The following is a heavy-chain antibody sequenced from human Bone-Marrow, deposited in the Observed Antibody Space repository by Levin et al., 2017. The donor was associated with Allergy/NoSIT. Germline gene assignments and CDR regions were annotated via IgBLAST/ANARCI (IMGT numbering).Heavy chain of an antibody. CDR1: GGSFSGYY. D-gene: IGHD2-8*01. CDR2: INHSGST. Sequence: GSLRLSCAVYGGSFSGYYWSWIRQPPGKGLEWIGEINHSGSTNYNPSLKSRVTISVDTSKNQFSLKLSSVTAADTAVYYCARGAAYCTNGVCYWYYYGMDVWGQGTTVTVSS. V-gene: IGHV4-34*01. J-gene: IGHJ6*02. CDR3: ARGAAYCTNGVCYWYYYGMDV.